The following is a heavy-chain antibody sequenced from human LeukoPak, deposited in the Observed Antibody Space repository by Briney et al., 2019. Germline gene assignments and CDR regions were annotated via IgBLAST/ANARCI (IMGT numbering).Heavy chain of an antibody. CDR1: GGPINSQY. Sequence: SETLSLTCTVSGGPINSQYWAWIRQPPGKGLEWIGYISYTGSTHYNPSLKCRVTISVDTSKNQFSLKLRSVTAADTAVYYCAREGYSSNWYDYWGQGTLVTVSS. V-gene: IGHV4-59*11. D-gene: IGHD6-13*01. CDR2: ISYTGST. J-gene: IGHJ5*01. CDR3: AREGYSSNWYDY.